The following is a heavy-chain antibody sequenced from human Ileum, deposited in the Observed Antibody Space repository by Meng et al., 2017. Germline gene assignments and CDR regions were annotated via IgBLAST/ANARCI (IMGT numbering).Heavy chain of an antibody. Sequence: QVQLQESGPRLVRPSETLSLTCTVSGGYVSSRSHYWNWIRQSPGKRLEWIGYIYSTGIINYNPSLKNRVTISLDTSMNQFSLKLTSVTAADTAFYYCARGYSSGEGYFDQWGQGTLVTVSS. CDR3: ARGYSSGEGYFDQ. D-gene: IGHD2-15*01. CDR1: GGYVSSRSHY. J-gene: IGHJ4*03. CDR2: IYSTGII. V-gene: IGHV4-61*01.